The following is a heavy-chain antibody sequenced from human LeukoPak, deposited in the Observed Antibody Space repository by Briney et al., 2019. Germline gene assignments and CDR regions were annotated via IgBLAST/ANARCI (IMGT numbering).Heavy chain of an antibody. Sequence: ASVKVSCKASGYTFTTYVIHWVRQAPGQRLEWMGWIYAGNGNTKYSQKFQDRVTFSRDTSATTAYMELSSLRSEDTAVYYCARDLGTSRTFDYWGQGTLVTVSS. CDR1: GYTFTTYV. D-gene: IGHD1/OR15-1a*01. J-gene: IGHJ4*02. CDR2: IYAGNGNT. CDR3: ARDLGTSRTFDY. V-gene: IGHV1-3*01.